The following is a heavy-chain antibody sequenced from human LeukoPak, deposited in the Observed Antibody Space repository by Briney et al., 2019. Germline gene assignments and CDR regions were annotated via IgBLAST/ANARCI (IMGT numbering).Heavy chain of an antibody. CDR2: IYSSGST. CDR1: GGSISSGSYD. J-gene: IGHJ3*02. V-gene: IGHV4-61*02. D-gene: IGHD7-27*01. Sequence: PSQTLSLTCSVSGGSISSGSYDWSWIRQPAGKGLVWIGRIYSSGSTNYNPSLKSRVTISVATSKNQFSLKLSSVTAADTAVYYCARAELGSDDAFDIWGQGTMVTVSS. CDR3: ARAELGSDDAFDI.